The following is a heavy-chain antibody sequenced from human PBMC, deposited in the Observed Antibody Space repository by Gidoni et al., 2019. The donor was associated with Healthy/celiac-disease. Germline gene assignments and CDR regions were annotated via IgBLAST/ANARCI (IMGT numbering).Heavy chain of an antibody. CDR3: AIYPYCGGDCYPPRDY. Sequence: QVQLVESGGGVVQPGRSLRPSCAASGFTFSRYGRIWVRTAPGKGLECVAVIWYDGSNKYYADSVKGRFTISRDNSKNTLYLQMNSMRAEDTAVYYCAIYPYCGGDCYPPRDYWGQGTLVTVSS. CDR1: GFTFSRYG. V-gene: IGHV3-33*01. D-gene: IGHD2-21*02. J-gene: IGHJ4*02. CDR2: IWYDGSNK.